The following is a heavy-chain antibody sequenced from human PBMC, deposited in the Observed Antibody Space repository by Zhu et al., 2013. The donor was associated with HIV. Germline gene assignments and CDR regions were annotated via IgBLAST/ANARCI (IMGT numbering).Heavy chain of an antibody. Sequence: QVQLVQSGAEVKKPGASVRVSCRASGYTFTNYGISWVRQAPGQGLEWMGWISIYSGNTYYVQRLQGRVTMTTDTSTNTAYMELRSLRSDDTAVYYCARTPEWLFFDFWGQGTLVTVSS. V-gene: IGHV1-18*01. D-gene: IGHD3-3*01. CDR1: GYTFTNYG. CDR2: ISIYSGNT. J-gene: IGHJ4*02. CDR3: ARTPEWLFFDF.